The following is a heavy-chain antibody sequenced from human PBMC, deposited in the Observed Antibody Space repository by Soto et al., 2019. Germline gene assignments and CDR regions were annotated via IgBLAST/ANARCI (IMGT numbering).Heavy chain of an antibody. Sequence: PSETLSLTCTVSGGSLSSSSWWSCVRRPPGKTLEWLGEIFYSGSTKYNPSLNSRVTISADQSKNDFSLRLSSVTAADTAVYYCAHLGGVHESHDFWGRGTLVTVSS. CDR2: IFYSGST. CDR1: GGSLSSSSW. D-gene: IGHD2-8*01. V-gene: IGHV4-4*02. J-gene: IGHJ4*02. CDR3: AHLGGVHESHDF.